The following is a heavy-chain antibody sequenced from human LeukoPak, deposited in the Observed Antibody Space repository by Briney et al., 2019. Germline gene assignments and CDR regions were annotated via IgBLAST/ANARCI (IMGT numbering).Heavy chain of an antibody. CDR3: AKGNSGSYLMHFDY. D-gene: IGHD1-26*01. CDR2: ISSGDST. J-gene: IGHJ4*02. V-gene: IGHV3-23*01. Sequence: GGSLRLSCAASGFTFSNYAMSWVRQAPGKGLEWVSLISSGDSTFYADSVKGRFTISRDNSKRTLYLQMNSLRAADTAVYYCAKGNSGSYLMHFDYWGQGTLVTVSS. CDR1: GFTFSNYA.